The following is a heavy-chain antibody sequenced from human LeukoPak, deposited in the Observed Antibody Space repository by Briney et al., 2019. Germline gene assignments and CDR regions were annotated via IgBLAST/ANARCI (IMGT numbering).Heavy chain of an antibody. CDR2: IKPDGSEE. V-gene: IGHV3-7*01. J-gene: IGHJ4*02. D-gene: IGHD2-8*01. CDR3: ARAGVTCGYDY. CDR1: GFTFSTYW. Sequence: PVGSLRLSCTASGFTFSTYWMSWVRQAPGKGLEWVANIKPDGSEEYYVDSVKGRFTISRDNAKTSLYLQMNSLRAEDTAVYYCARAGVTCGYDYWGQGTLVTVSS.